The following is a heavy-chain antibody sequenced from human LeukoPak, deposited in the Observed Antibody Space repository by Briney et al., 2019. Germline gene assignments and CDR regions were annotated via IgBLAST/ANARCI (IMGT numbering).Heavy chain of an antibody. Sequence: SCKASGFTFSSYGMHWVRQAPGKGLEWVAVISYDGSNKYYADSVKGRFTISRDNSKNTLYLQMNSLRAEDTAVYYCAKDLAGVIDYWGQGTLVTVSS. D-gene: IGHD6-13*01. CDR3: AKDLAGVIDY. V-gene: IGHV3-30*18. CDR2: ISYDGSNK. CDR1: GFTFSSYG. J-gene: IGHJ4*02.